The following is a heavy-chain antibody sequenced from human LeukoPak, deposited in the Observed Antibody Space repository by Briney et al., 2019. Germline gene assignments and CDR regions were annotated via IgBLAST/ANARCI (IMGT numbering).Heavy chain of an antibody. Sequence: SQTLSLTCTVSGGSISSGSYYWSWIRQPAGKGLEWIGRIYTSGSTNYNPSLKSRVTISVDTSKNQFSLKLSSVTAADTAVYYCARGVFRFLEWLPTLDYWGQGTLVTVSS. CDR3: ARGVFRFLEWLPTLDY. V-gene: IGHV4-61*02. CDR2: IYTSGST. CDR1: GGSISSGSYY. J-gene: IGHJ4*02. D-gene: IGHD3-3*01.